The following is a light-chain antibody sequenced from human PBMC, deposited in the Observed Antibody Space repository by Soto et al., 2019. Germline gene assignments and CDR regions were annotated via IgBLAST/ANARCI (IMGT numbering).Light chain of an antibody. Sequence: EIVMTQSPSSVAVSPEERATLSCRASQSVNSNYLAWYQQKPGQAPRLLIYDAYNRATGIPPRFSGSGSGTDFTLTISSLEPEDSAVYYCQQRHMWPITFGQGTRLENK. CDR3: QQRHMWPIT. J-gene: IGKJ5*01. CDR2: DAY. CDR1: QSVNSNY. V-gene: IGKV3-11*01.